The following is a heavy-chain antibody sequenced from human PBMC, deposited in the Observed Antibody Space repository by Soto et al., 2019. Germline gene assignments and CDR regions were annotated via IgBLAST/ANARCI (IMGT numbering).Heavy chain of an antibody. CDR2: IYYSGSA. J-gene: IGHJ4*02. CDR3: VGSPNRYYFDY. CDR1: GGSVSSRTYY. V-gene: IGHV4-61*01. Sequence: SETLSLTCTVSGGSVSSRTYYWSWVRQPPGKELEWIGYIYYSGSANYNPSLKSRVTISLDTSTNQFSLKLRSVTAADTAVYYCVGSPNRYYFDYWGQGTLVTVSS. D-gene: IGHD3-10*01.